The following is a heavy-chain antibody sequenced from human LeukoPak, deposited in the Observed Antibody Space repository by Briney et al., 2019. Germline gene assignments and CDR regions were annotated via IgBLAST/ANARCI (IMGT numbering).Heavy chain of an antibody. J-gene: IGHJ6*02. CDR2: TYYRSKWYN. CDR3: ARVSYSSGWKRVYYYGMDV. V-gene: IGHV6-1*01. Sequence: SGPGLVKPSQTLSLTCAISGDSVSRNSAAWNWIRQSPSRGLEWLGRTYYRSKWYNDYAVSVKSRITINPDTSKNQFSLQLNSVTPEDTAVYYCARVSYSSGWKRVYYYGMDVWGQGTTVTVSS. CDR1: GDSVSRNSAA. D-gene: IGHD6-19*01.